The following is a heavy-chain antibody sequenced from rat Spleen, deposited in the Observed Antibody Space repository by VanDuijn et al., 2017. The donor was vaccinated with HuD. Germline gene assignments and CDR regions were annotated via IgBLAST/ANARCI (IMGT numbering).Heavy chain of an antibody. Sequence: EVQLVESGGGLVQPGRSMKLSCAASGFTFSNYYMAWVRQAPTKGLEWVASINPGGGNTYYRGSVKGRFTISRDNAKSTLYLQMDSLRSEDTATYYCARSVFDYWGQGVMVTVSS. CDR3: ARSVFDY. V-gene: IGHV5-25*01. J-gene: IGHJ2*01. CDR2: INPGGGNT. CDR1: GFTFSNYY.